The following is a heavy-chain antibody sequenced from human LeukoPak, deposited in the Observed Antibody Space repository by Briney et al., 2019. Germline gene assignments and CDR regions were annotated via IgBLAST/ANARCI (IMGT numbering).Heavy chain of an antibody. CDR3: TRACNGGTCYLAAFDI. Sequence: GGSLRLSCAASGFTFSSYAMNCVRQAPGKGLEWVSAISDSGGSTYYADSVKGRFTISRDNSKNTLYLQMNSLRAEDTAVYYCTRACNGGTCYLAAFDIWGQGTMVTVSS. J-gene: IGHJ3*02. CDR1: GFTFSSYA. CDR2: ISDSGGST. V-gene: IGHV3-23*01. D-gene: IGHD2-15*01.